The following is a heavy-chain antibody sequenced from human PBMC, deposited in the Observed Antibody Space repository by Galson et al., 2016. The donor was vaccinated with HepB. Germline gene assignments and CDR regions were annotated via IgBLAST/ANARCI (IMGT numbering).Heavy chain of an antibody. CDR3: ARGRGGSGSPFDH. D-gene: IGHD6-19*01. Sequence: QVQLQESGPGLVKPSETLSLTCTVSGGSISSYYWSWIRQPPGKGLEWIAYIYYSGTTNYNPSLKSRVTISVDTSTTRCSRKLRSVTAADTAVYYCARGRGGSGSPFDHWGQGTLVPVSS. J-gene: IGHJ4*02. V-gene: IGHV4-59*01. CDR1: GGSISSYY. CDR2: IYYSGTT.